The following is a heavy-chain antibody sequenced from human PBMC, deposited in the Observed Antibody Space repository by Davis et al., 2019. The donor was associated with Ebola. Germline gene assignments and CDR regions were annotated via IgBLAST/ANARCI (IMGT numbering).Heavy chain of an antibody. CDR3: TREGFSYGEY. CDR1: GFDFNLYE. Sequence: GESLKISCVASGFDFNLYEMNWVRQAPGKDLEWVSYINSRSTIVHYADSVKGRFTVSRDNAKNSLYLQMNSLRAEDTAFYFCTREGFSYGEYWGQGTLVTVSA. CDR2: INSRSTIV. J-gene: IGHJ4*02. V-gene: IGHV3-48*03. D-gene: IGHD2/OR15-2a*01.